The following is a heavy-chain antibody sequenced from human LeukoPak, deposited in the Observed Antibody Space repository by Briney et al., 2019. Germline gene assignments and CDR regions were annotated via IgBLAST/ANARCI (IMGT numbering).Heavy chain of an antibody. J-gene: IGHJ4*02. V-gene: IGHV4-59*01. D-gene: IGHD6-19*01. CDR1: GGSISSYY. CDR3: ARGGSGWSGGIDY. Sequence: SETLSLTCTVSGGSISSYYWSWIRQPPGKGLEWIGYIYYSGSTNYNPSLKSRVTISVDTSKNQFSLKLSSVTAADTAVYYCARGGSGWSGGIDYWGQGTLVTVSS. CDR2: IYYSGST.